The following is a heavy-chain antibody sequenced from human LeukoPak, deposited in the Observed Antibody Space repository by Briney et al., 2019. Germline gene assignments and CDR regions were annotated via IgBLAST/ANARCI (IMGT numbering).Heavy chain of an antibody. CDR3: AKDGRFGELLFNNYLDY. Sequence: PGGSLRLSCAASGFTFSSYGMHWVRQAPGKGLEWVAVISYDGSNKYYADSVKGRFTISRDNSKNTLYLQMNSLRAEDTAVYYCAKDGRFGELLFNNYLDYWGQGTLVTVSS. D-gene: IGHD3-10*01. V-gene: IGHV3-30*18. CDR2: ISYDGSNK. CDR1: GFTFSSYG. J-gene: IGHJ4*02.